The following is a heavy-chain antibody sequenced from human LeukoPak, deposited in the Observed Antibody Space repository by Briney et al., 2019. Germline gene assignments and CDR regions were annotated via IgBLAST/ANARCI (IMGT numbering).Heavy chain of an antibody. V-gene: IGHV4-59*12. CDR3: AREDRYCSVGSCYS. CDR1: GGSISSYY. CDR2: IYYSGST. D-gene: IGHD2-15*01. Sequence: PSETLSLTCTVSGGSISSYYWSWIRQPPGKGLEWIGYIYYSGSTNYNPSLKSRVTISVDTSRSQFSLKLSSVTAADTALYYCAREDRYCSVGSCYSWGQGTLVTVSP. J-gene: IGHJ4*02.